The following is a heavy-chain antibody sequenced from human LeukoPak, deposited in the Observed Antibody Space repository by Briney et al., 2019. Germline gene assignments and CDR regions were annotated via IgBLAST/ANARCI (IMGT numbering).Heavy chain of an antibody. J-gene: IGHJ4*02. CDR2: IYTSGST. CDR1: GGSISSYY. Sequence: SETLSLTCTVSGGSISSYYWSWIRQPAGKGLEWIGRIYTSGSTNYNPSLKSRVTMSVDTSKNQFSLKLSSVTAADTAVYCCARDLRCGSGGSCYSQYYFDYWGQGTLVTVSS. CDR3: ARDLRCGSGGSCYSQYYFDY. D-gene: IGHD2-15*01. V-gene: IGHV4-4*07.